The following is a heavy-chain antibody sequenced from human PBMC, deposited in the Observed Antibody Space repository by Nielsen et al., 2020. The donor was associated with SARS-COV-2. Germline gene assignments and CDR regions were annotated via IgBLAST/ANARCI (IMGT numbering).Heavy chain of an antibody. CDR1: RGSISSYY. V-gene: IGHV4-59*01. CDR3: ARGQSGLAWFDS. CDR2: IYNSGST. Sequence: SETLSLTCTVSRGSISSYYWSWIRQPPGKGLEWIGYIYNSGSTNYNPSLKSRVAISVDTSKNQFSLTLSSVTAADTAIYYCARGQSGLAWFDSWGQGTLVTVSS. D-gene: IGHD3-10*01. J-gene: IGHJ5*01.